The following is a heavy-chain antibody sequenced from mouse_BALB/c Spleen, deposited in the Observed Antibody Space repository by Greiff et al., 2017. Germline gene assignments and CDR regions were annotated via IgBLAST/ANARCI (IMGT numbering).Heavy chain of an antibody. CDR1: GFTFSSYG. D-gene: IGHD1-1*01. CDR3: ARDFYYGSSSFAY. J-gene: IGHJ3*01. V-gene: IGHV5-6-3*01. Sequence: EVKLMESGGGLVQPGGSLKLSCAASGFTFSSYGMSWVRQTPDKRLELVATINSNGGSTYYPDSVKGRFTISRDNAKNTLYLQMSSLKSEDTAMYYCARDFYYGSSSFAYWGQGTLVTVSA. CDR2: INSNGGST.